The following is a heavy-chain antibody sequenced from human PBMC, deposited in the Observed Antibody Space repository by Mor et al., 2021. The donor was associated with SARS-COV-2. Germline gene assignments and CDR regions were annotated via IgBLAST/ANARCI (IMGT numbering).Heavy chain of an antibody. CDR3: ARDLGYCSGGYCYSRFDP. J-gene: IGHJ5*02. V-gene: IGHV3-11*05. D-gene: IGHD2-15*01. Sequence: GRFTIYRDNAKNSLYLQMNSLRTEDTALYYCARDLGYCSGGYCYSRFDPWGQGTLVTVSS.